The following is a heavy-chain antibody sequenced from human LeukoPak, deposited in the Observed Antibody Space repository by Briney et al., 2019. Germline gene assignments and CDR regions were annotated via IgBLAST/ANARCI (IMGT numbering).Heavy chain of an antibody. CDR1: GFTFSSYG. CDR3: AKAHRDYDILTGYFDY. CDR2: ISYDGSNK. J-gene: IGHJ4*02. V-gene: IGHV3-30*18. Sequence: PGGSLRLSCAASGFTFSSYGMHWVRQAPGKGLEWVAVISYDGSNKYYADSVKGRFTISRDNSKNTLYLQMNSLRAEDTAVYYCAKAHRDYDILTGYFDYWGQGTLVTVSS. D-gene: IGHD3-9*01.